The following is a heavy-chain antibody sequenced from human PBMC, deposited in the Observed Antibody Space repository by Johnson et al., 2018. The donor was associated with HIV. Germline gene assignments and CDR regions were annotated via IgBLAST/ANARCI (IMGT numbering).Heavy chain of an antibody. D-gene: IGHD6-19*01. Sequence: VQLVESGGGVVQPGRSLRLSCAASGFTFNSYGMHWVRQAPGKGLEWVAVIWYDGSNNYYADSVKGRFTISKDNSRNTLYLQMNSLRAEDTAVFYCARDHAVADAFDIWGQGTMVTVSS. V-gene: IGHV3-33*01. CDR2: IWYDGSNN. J-gene: IGHJ3*02. CDR1: GFTFNSYG. CDR3: ARDHAVADAFDI.